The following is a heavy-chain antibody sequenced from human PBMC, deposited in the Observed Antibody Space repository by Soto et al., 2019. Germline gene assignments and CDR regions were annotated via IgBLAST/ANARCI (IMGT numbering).Heavy chain of an antibody. D-gene: IGHD3-22*01. CDR2: IIPILGIA. V-gene: IGHV1-69*02. Sequence: SVKVSCKASGGTFSSYTISWVRQAPGQGLEWMGRIIPILGIANYAQKFQGRVTITADKSTSTAYMELSSLRSEDTAVYYCARVPIGPLNWFDPWGQGTLVTVSS. CDR3: ARVPIGPLNWFDP. CDR1: GGTFSSYT. J-gene: IGHJ5*02.